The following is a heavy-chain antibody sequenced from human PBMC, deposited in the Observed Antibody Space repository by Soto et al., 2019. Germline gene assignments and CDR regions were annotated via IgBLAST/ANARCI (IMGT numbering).Heavy chain of an antibody. CDR3: ARVKWFGESYYYYYGMDV. J-gene: IGHJ6*02. V-gene: IGHV1-8*01. D-gene: IGHD3-10*01. CDR2: MNPNSGNT. Sequence: GASVKVSCKASGYTFTSYDINWVRQATGQGLEWMGWMNPNSGNTGYAQKFQGRVTMTRNTSISTAYMELSSLRSEDTAVYYCARVKWFGESYYYYYGMDVWGQGTTVTVSS. CDR1: GYTFTSYD.